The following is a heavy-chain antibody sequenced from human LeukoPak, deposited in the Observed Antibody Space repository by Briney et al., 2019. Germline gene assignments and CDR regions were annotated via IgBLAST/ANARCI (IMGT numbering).Heavy chain of an antibody. CDR2: SSSSSSYI. Sequence: GGSLRLSCAASGFTFSNYAMSWVRQAPGKGLEWVSSSSSSSSYIYYADSVKGRFTISRDNAKNSLYLQMNSLRAEDTAVYYCARESGIIAYFDYWGQGILVTVSS. CDR1: GFTFSNYA. D-gene: IGHD2-15*01. V-gene: IGHV3-21*01. CDR3: ARESGIIAYFDY. J-gene: IGHJ4*02.